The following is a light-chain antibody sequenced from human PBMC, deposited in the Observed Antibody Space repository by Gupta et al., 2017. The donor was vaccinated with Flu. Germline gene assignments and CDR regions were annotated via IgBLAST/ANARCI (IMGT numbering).Light chain of an antibody. CDR1: QSVLYSSNNKNY. CDR3: QQYYSTPGT. CDR2: WAS. J-gene: IGKJ1*01. V-gene: IGKV4-1*01. Sequence: DIVMTQSPDSLAVSLGERATINCKSSQSVLYSSNNKNYLAWYQQKPGQPPKLLIYWASTRESGVPDRFSGSGSGTEFTLTSSSLQAEDVAVYYCQQYYSTPGTFGQGTKVEIK.